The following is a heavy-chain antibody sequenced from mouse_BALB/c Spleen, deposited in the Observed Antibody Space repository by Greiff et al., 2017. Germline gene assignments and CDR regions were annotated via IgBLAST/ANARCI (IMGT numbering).Heavy chain of an antibody. Sequence: QVQVKQSGAVLVRPGASVKISCKASGYAFSSYWMHWVQQRPGQGLEWIGQIYPGDGGTNYNGKFKGKATLTADKSSSPTYMQLSSLTSEDSAVFFYSRPPGRVSTVMDYWGQGTSVTVSS. J-gene: IGHJ4*01. CDR2: IYPGDGGT. V-gene: IGHV1-80*01. D-gene: IGHD1-1*01. CDR3: SRPPGRVSTVMDY. CDR1: GYAFSSYW.